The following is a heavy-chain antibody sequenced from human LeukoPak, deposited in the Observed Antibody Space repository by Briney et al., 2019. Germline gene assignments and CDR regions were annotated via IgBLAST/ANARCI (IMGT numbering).Heavy chain of an antibody. CDR1: GGSISSGSYY. D-gene: IGHD1-26*01. J-gene: IGHJ3*02. Sequence: SQTLSLTCTVSGGSISSGSYYWSWIRQPAGKGLEWIGRIYTSGSTNYNPSLKSRVTISVDTSKNQFSLKLSSVTAADTAVYYCARIRTSGRVYDAFDIWGQGTMVTVSS. CDR2: IYTSGST. CDR3: ARIRTSGRVYDAFDI. V-gene: IGHV4-61*02.